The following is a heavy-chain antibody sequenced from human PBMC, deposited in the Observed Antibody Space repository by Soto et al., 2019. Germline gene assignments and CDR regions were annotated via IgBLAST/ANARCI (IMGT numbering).Heavy chain of an antibody. Sequence: GGSLRLSCAASGFTVSSNYMSWVRQAPGKGLEWVSVIYSGGSTYYADSVKGRFTISRDNSKNTLYLQMNSLRAEDTAVYYCAGTGTTSYYYGMDVWGQGTTVTVS. J-gene: IGHJ6*02. CDR3: AGTGTTSYYYGMDV. CDR1: GFTVSSNY. V-gene: IGHV3-53*01. D-gene: IGHD1-7*01. CDR2: IYSGGST.